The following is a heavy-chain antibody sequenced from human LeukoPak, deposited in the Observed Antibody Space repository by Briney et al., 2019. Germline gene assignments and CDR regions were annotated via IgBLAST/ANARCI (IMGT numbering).Heavy chain of an antibody. CDR3: ARVGIRSGGNYGMDV. D-gene: IGHD2-15*01. Sequence: SQTLSLTCTVSGGSISSGGYYWSWIRQHPGKGLEWIGYIYYSGSTYYNPSLKSRVTISVDTSNNQFSLTLTSVTAADTAVFYCARVGIRSGGNYGMDVWGQGTTVTVSS. V-gene: IGHV4-31*03. CDR1: GGSISSGGYY. J-gene: IGHJ6*02. CDR2: IYYSGST.